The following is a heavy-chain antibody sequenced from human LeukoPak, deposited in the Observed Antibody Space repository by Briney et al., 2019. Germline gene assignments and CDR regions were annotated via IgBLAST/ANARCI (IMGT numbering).Heavy chain of an antibody. J-gene: IGHJ5*02. V-gene: IGHV4-4*09. Sequence: SETLSLICTVSGGSISSYYWSWIRQPPGKGLEWIGYIYTSGSTNYNPSLKSRVTISVDTSKNQFSLKLSSVTAADTAVYYCARAYYYDSSGWPPFDPWGQGTLVTVSS. CDR2: IYTSGST. CDR1: GGSISSYY. D-gene: IGHD3-22*01. CDR3: ARAYYYDSSGWPPFDP.